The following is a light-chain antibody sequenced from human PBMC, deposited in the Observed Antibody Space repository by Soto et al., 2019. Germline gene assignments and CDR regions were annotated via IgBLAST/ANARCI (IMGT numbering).Light chain of an antibody. CDR2: WAS. V-gene: IGKV4-1*01. CDR3: QQYYSTPPT. J-gene: IGKJ1*01. CDR1: QSVLYSSNNKNY. Sequence: DIVMTQSPDSLSVSLVERATINCKSSQSVLYSSNNKNYLTWYQQKPGQHPKLLLYWASTRASGVPDRFSGGGSWTDFTLTISSLQAEDVSVYFCQQYYSTPPTFGQGTKVEIK.